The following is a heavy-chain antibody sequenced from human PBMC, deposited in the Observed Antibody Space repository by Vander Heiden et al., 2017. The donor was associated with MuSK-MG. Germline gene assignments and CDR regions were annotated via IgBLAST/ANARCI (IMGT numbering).Heavy chain of an antibody. CDR2: IYYSGST. CDR1: VGSISSSSYY. V-gene: IGHV4-39*01. D-gene: IGHD5-12*01. CDR3: ATHSGYDHFDY. J-gene: IGHJ4*02. Sequence: QLQLQESGPGLVKPSETLSLTCTVSVGSISSSSYYWGWIRQPPGKGLEWIGSIYYSGSTYYNPSLKSRVTISVDTSKNQFSLKLSSVTAADTAVYYCATHSGYDHFDYWGQGTLVTVSS.